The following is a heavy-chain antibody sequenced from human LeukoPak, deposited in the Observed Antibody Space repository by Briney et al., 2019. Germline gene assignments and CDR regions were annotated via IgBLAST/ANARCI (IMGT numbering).Heavy chain of an antibody. D-gene: IGHD3-22*01. J-gene: IGHJ4*02. V-gene: IGHV3-33*01. CDR1: GFTFSSYG. CDR3: ARDGDYYDSSGYVLAY. Sequence: GRSLRLSCAASGFTFSSYGMHWVRQAPGKGLEWVAVIWYDGSNKYYADSVKGRFTISRDNSKNTLYLQMNSLRAEDTAVYYCARDGDYYDSSGYVLAYWGQGTLVTVSS. CDR2: IWYDGSNK.